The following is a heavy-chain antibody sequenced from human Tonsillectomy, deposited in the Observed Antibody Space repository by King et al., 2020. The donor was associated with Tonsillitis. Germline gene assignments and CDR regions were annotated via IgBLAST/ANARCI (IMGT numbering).Heavy chain of an antibody. V-gene: IGHV4-39*01. CDR3: AREVNDFWSGYYTVIDY. Sequence: QLQESGPGLVKPSETLSLTCTVSGGSISSSSYYWGWIRQPPGKGLEWIGSIYYSGSTYYNPSLKSRVNISVDTSKNQFSLKLSSVTAADTAVYYCAREVNDFWSGYYTVIDYWGKGTLVTVSS. CDR1: GGSISSSSYY. J-gene: IGHJ4*02. D-gene: IGHD3-3*01. CDR2: IYYSGST.